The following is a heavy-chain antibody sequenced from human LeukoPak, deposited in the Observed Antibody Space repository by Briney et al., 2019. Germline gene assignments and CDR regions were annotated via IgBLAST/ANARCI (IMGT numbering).Heavy chain of an antibody. CDR3: ARVRAPHYYDSSGYYEYFDY. CDR2: INPNSGGT. D-gene: IGHD3-22*01. CDR1: GYTFTGYY. V-gene: IGHV1-2*02. J-gene: IGHJ4*02. Sequence: ASVKVSCKASGYTFTGYYMHWVRQAPGQGLVWMGWINPNSGGTNYAQKFQGRVTMTRDTSISTAYMELSRLRSDDTAVYYCARVRAPHYYDSSGYYEYFDYWGQGTLVTVSS.